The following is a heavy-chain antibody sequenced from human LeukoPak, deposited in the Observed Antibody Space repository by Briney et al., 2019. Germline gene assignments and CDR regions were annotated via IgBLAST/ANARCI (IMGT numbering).Heavy chain of an antibody. J-gene: IGHJ4*02. V-gene: IGHV1-46*01. CDR1: GYTFASYY. D-gene: IGHD1-26*01. CDR3: ARDSTPTYYSGTYYFEY. CDR2: INPSGGST. Sequence: SVKVSCKASGYTFASYYMHWVRQAPGQGLEWMGIINPSGGSTTYAQKFQGRVTMTRDTSTSTVYMELSSLRSEDTALYYCARDSTPTYYSGTYYFEYWGQGTLVTVSS.